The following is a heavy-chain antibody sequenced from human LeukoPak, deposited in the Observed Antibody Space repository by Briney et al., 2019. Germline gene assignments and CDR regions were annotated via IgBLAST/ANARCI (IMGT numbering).Heavy chain of an antibody. Sequence: PSETLSLTCAVYGGSFSGYYWSCIRQPPGKGLEWIGEINHSGSTNYNPSLKSRVTISVDTSKNQFSLKLSSVTAADTAVYYCARGRRYSFFDYWGQGTLVTVSS. CDR1: GGSFSGYY. V-gene: IGHV4-34*01. CDR2: INHSGST. J-gene: IGHJ4*02. D-gene: IGHD2/OR15-2a*01. CDR3: ARGRRYSFFDY.